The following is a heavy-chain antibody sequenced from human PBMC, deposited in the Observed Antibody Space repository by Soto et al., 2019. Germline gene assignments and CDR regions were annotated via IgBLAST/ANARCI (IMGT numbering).Heavy chain of an antibody. Sequence: SETLSLTCTVSGGSISSYYWSWIRQPPGKVLEWIGYIYYSGSTNYNPSLKSRVTISVDTSKNQFSLKLSSVTAADTAVYYCARGSPSIAARRYFDYWGQGTLVTVSS. CDR2: IYYSGST. V-gene: IGHV4-59*01. CDR3: ARGSPSIAARRYFDY. D-gene: IGHD6-6*01. J-gene: IGHJ4*02. CDR1: GGSISSYY.